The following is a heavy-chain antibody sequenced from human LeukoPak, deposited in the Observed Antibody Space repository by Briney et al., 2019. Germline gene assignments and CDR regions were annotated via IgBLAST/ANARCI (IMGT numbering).Heavy chain of an antibody. CDR3: ARDSPKYSGSYFIDY. CDR1: GFTFSSYS. D-gene: IGHD1-26*01. J-gene: IGHJ4*02. Sequence: PGGSLRLSCAASGFTFSSYSMNWVRQAPGKGLEWVSSISSSSSYIYYADSVKGRFTIHRDSPKNSLYLPMNSLRAEDTAVYYCARDSPKYSGSYFIDYWGQGTLVTVSS. V-gene: IGHV3-21*01. CDR2: ISSSSSYI.